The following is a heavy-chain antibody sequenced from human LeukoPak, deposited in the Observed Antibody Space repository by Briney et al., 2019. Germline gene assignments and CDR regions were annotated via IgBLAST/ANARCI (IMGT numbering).Heavy chain of an antibody. CDR1: GGSISSGGYS. V-gene: IGHV4-30-2*02. CDR3: ASMYYDFWSGYYPPDY. J-gene: IGHJ4*02. Sequence: SQTPSLTCAVSGGSISSGGYSWSWIRQPPGKGLEWIGYIYHSGSTYYNPSLKSRVTISVDTSKNQFSLKLSSVTAADTAVYYCASMYYDFWSGYYPPDYWGQGTLVTVSS. D-gene: IGHD3-3*01. CDR2: IYHSGST.